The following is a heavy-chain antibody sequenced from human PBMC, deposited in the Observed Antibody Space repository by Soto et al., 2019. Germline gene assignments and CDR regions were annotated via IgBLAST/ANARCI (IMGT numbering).Heavy chain of an antibody. CDR2: ISAYNGNT. V-gene: IGHV1-18*01. J-gene: IGHJ6*03. D-gene: IGHD4-4*01. CDR1: GYTFTSYG. Sequence: ASVKVSCKASGYTFTSYGISWVRQAPGQGLEWMGWISAYNGNTNYAQKLQGRVTMTTDTSTSTAYMELRSLRSDDTAVYYCARGSLQYSYYYYMDVWGKGTTVTVSS. CDR3: ARGSLQYSYYYYMDV.